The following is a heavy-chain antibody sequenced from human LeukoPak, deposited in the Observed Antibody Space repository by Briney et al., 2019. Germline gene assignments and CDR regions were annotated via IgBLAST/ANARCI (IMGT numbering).Heavy chain of an antibody. V-gene: IGHV1-2*02. J-gene: IGHJ4*02. CDR1: GFTFTDEY. D-gene: IGHD2-2*01. Sequence: ASVKVSCKSSGFTFTDEYIHWVRQAPGQGLEWMGWINPYSGAINYAQKFQGRVTLTRDTSISTAYMELSRLTSGDTAVYYCARDPKTQLLLDYWGQGTLVTVSS. CDR3: ARDPKTQLLLDY. CDR2: INPYSGAI.